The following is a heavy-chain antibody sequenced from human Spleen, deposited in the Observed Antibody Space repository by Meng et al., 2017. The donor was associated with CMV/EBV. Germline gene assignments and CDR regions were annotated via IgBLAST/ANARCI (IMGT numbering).Heavy chain of an antibody. D-gene: IGHD6-6*01. V-gene: IGHV3-21*01. CDR1: GFTFSRYS. CDR3: ARVMAARFDY. Sequence: LSCAAFGFTFSRYSMNWVRQAPGKGLEWVSSISSSSSYIYYADSVKGRFTISRDNAKNSLSLQMNSLRAEDTAVYYCARVMAARFDYWGQGTLVTVSS. J-gene: IGHJ4*02. CDR2: ISSSSSYI.